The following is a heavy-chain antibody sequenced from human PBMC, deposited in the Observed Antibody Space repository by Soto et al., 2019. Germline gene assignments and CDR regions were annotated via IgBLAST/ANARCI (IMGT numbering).Heavy chain of an antibody. V-gene: IGHV1-3*01. J-gene: IGHJ4*02. CDR1: GYTFTSYA. CDR2: INAGNGNT. CDR3: ARSDGFDY. Sequence: QVQLVQSGAEVMQPGASVKLSCKTSGYTFTSYAMHWVRQAPGQRLEWMGWINAGNGNTKYSQKFQGRVTITRDTAASTAYMELSSLRSEDTTVYYCARSDGFDYWGQGTLVTVSS.